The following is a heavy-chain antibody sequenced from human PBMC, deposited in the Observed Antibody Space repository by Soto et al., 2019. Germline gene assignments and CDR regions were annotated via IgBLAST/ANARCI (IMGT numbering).Heavy chain of an antibody. CDR1: GGSISSYY. D-gene: IGHD3-22*01. J-gene: IGHJ4*02. CDR2: MYYSGST. CDR3: GGKNYDSSGYFDY. V-gene: IGHV4-59*01. Sequence: PSETLSLTCTVSGGSISSYYWSWIRQPPGKGLEWIGYMYYSGSTNYNPSLKSRVTISVGTSKNQFSLKLSSVTAADTAVYYCGGKNYDSSGYFDYWGQGTLVTVSS.